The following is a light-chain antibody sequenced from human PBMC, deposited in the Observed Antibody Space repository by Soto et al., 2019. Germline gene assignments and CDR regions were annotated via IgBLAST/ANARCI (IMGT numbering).Light chain of an antibody. CDR1: QSVSRN. J-gene: IGKJ4*01. V-gene: IGKV3-15*01. CDR3: QKYNNWPFA. Sequence: EILMTQSPATLSVSQGESASLSCRDSQSVSRNLAWYQQKPGQAPRLLIYCASTRATGIPDRFSGSGSGTEFTLTISSLQSEDFAVYYCQKYNNWPFAFGGGTKVDIK. CDR2: CAS.